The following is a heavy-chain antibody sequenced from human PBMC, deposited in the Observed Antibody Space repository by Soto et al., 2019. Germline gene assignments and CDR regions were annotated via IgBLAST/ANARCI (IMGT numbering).Heavy chain of an antibody. CDR2: IIPIFGTA. D-gene: IGHD2-15*01. J-gene: IGHJ6*02. V-gene: IGHV1-69*01. CDR1: GGTFSSYA. CDR3: ASYCSGGSCSTYYYYGMDV. Sequence: VQLVQSGAEVKKPGSSVKVSCKASGGTFSSYAISWVRQAPGQGLEWMGGIIPIFGTANYAQKFQGRVTITADESTSTAYMELSSLRSEDTAVYYCASYCSGGSCSTYYYYGMDVWGQGTTVTVSS.